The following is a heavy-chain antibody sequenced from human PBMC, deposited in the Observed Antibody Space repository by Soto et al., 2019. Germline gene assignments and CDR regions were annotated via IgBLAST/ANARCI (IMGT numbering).Heavy chain of an antibody. CDR1: GGSISSYY. Sequence: SETLSLTCTVSGGSISSYYWSWIRQPPGKGLEWIGYIYYSGSTNYNPSLKSRVTISVDTSKNQFSLKLSSVTAADTAVYYCARHYAVVVVADGDWFDPWGQGTLVTVSS. D-gene: IGHD2-15*01. J-gene: IGHJ5*02. CDR2: IYYSGST. V-gene: IGHV4-59*08. CDR3: ARHYAVVVVADGDWFDP.